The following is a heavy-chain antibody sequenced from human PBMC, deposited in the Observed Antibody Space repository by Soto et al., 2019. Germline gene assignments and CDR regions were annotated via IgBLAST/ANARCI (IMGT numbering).Heavy chain of an antibody. Sequence: QVQLVQSGAEVKKPGASVKVSCKASGYTFTSYDINWVRQATGQGLEWMGWMNPNSGNTGYAQKFQGRVTMTRNTSISTAYMELSSLRSEDTAVYYGARGRGYSYGLDYYYGMDVWGQGTTVTVSS. D-gene: IGHD5-18*01. CDR3: ARGRGYSYGLDYYYGMDV. J-gene: IGHJ6*02. V-gene: IGHV1-8*01. CDR1: GYTFTSYD. CDR2: MNPNSGNT.